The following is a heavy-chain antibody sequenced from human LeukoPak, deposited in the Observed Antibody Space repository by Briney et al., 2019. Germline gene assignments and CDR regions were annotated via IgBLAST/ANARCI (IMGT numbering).Heavy chain of an antibody. D-gene: IGHD4-17*01. Sequence: SETLSLTCAVYGGSFSGYYWSWVRQPPGKGLEWIGEINHSGSTNYNPSLKSRVTISVDTSKNQFSLKLSSVTAADMAVYYCARSTGTMVTTYLRYFDYWGQGTLVTVSS. CDR3: ARSTGTMVTTYLRYFDY. CDR1: GGSFSGYY. V-gene: IGHV4-34*01. CDR2: INHSGST. J-gene: IGHJ4*02.